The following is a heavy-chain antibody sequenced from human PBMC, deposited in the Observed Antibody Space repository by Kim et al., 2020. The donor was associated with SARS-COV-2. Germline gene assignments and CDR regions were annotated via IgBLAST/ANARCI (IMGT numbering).Heavy chain of an antibody. CDR3: ARDPYGSGSYYNSGWFDP. J-gene: IGHJ5*02. CDR1: GYTFTGYY. V-gene: IGHV1-2*06. D-gene: IGHD3-10*01. Sequence: ASVTVSCQASGYTFTGYYMHWVRQAPGQGLEWMGRINPNSGGTNYAQKFQGRVTMTRDTSISTAYMELSRLRSDDTAVYYCARDPYGSGSYYNSGWFDPWGQGTLVTVSS. CDR2: INPNSGGT.